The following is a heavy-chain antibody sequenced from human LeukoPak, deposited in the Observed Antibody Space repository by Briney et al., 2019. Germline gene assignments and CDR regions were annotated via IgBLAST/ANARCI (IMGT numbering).Heavy chain of an antibody. CDR3: AREMTTVTPTRANWFDP. Sequence: ASVKVSCKASGYTFTSYDINWVRQAPGQGLEWMGWMNPNSGETGYAQKFQGRVTLTINTSISTAYMELSGLKSEDTAVYYCAREMTTVTPTRANWFDPWGQGTLVTVSS. D-gene: IGHD4-17*01. J-gene: IGHJ5*02. V-gene: IGHV1-8*01. CDR1: GYTFTSYD. CDR2: MNPNSGET.